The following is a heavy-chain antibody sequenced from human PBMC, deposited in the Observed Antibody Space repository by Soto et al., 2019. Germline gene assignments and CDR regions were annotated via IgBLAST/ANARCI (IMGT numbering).Heavy chain of an antibody. CDR2: IRSKANSYAT. J-gene: IGHJ4*02. Sequence: GGSLRLSCAASGFTFSGSAMHWVRQASGKGLEWVGRIRSKANSYATAYAASVKGRFTISRDDSKNTAYLQMNSLKTEDTDVYSCTRHDPDSSGYYPDYWGQGTLVTVSS. CDR3: TRHDPDSSGYYPDY. D-gene: IGHD3-22*01. V-gene: IGHV3-73*01. CDR1: GFTFSGSA.